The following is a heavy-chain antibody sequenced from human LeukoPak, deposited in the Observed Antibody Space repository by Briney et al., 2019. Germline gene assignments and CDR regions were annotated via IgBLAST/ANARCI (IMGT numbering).Heavy chain of an antibody. V-gene: IGHV3-66*01. J-gene: IGHJ3*02. CDR2: IYSAGST. Sequence: GGSLRLSCAASGFFVSNYYMTWVRQAPGKGLEWVSVIYSAGSTYYADSVKGRFTISRDNSRNTLYLQMNSLRVEDTAVYYCARDRGGYCSSTSCHPYDIWGQGTVVTVSS. D-gene: IGHD2-2*03. CDR1: GFFVSNYY. CDR3: ARDRGGYCSSTSCHPYDI.